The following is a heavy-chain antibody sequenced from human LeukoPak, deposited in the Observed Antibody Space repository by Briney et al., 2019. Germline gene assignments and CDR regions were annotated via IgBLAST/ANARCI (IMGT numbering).Heavy chain of an antibody. V-gene: IGHV3-21*01. Sequence: GGSLRLSCAASGFTFSSYCMNWVRQAPGKGLEWVSSITSSSSYMYFADSVKGRFTISRDNAKNSMYLQMNSLRVEDTAVYFCATQGDGYNSAFDYWGQGTLVTVSS. D-gene: IGHD5-24*01. J-gene: IGHJ4*02. CDR1: GFTFSSYC. CDR2: ITSSSSYM. CDR3: ATQGDGYNSAFDY.